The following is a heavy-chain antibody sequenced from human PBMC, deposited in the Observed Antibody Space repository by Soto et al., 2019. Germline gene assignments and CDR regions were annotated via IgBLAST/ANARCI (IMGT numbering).Heavy chain of an antibody. J-gene: IGHJ4*02. CDR2: ISGSGGST. Sequence: PGGSLRLSCAASGFTFSSYAMSWVRQAPGKGLEWVSAISGSGGSTYYADSVKGRFTISRDDSKKTAYLQMNSLESEDTAVYYCSRDDSDWFFNWGRGTLVTVSS. D-gene: IGHD3-9*01. CDR3: SRDDSDWFFN. V-gene: IGHV3-23*01. CDR1: GFTFSSYA.